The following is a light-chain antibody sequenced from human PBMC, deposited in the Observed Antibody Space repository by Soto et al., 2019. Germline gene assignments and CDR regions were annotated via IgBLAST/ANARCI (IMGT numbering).Light chain of an antibody. CDR3: SSHTSGDTRV. CDR2: EVT. Sequence: QSDLTQPASVSGSPGQSIAISCTGTSSDVGGYDYVSWYQQHPDKAPKLIIYEVTKRPSGVSNRFSGSKSGNTASLTISGLQPDDEADYYCSSHTSGDTRVFGSGTKVTVL. J-gene: IGLJ1*01. CDR1: SSDVGGYDY. V-gene: IGLV2-14*01.